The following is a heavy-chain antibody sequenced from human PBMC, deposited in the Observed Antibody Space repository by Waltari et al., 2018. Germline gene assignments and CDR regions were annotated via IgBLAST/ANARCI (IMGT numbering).Heavy chain of an antibody. CDR3: ARGLSGYDLGGDY. Sequence: EVQLVESGGGLVQPGGSLRLSCAASGFTFSSYWMSWVRQAPGKGLDWVANIKQDGSEKYYVDSVKGRFTISRDNAKNSLYLQMNSLRAEDTAVYYCARGLSGYDLGGDYWGQGTLVTVSS. D-gene: IGHD5-12*01. J-gene: IGHJ4*02. CDR1: GFTFSSYW. CDR2: IKQDGSEK. V-gene: IGHV3-7*01.